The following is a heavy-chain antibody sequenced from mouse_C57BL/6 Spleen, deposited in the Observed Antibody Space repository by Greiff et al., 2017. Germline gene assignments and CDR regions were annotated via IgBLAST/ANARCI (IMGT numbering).Heavy chain of an antibody. CDR3: ARGGDGYYLFDY. J-gene: IGHJ2*01. D-gene: IGHD2-3*01. Sequence: EVQLQESGPGLVKPSQSLSLTCSVTCYSITSGYYWNWIRQFPGNKLEWMGYISYDGSNNYNPSLKNRISITRDTSKNQFFLKLNSVTTEDTATYYCARGGDGYYLFDYWGQGTTLTVSS. CDR2: ISYDGSN. CDR1: CYSITSGYY. V-gene: IGHV3-6*01.